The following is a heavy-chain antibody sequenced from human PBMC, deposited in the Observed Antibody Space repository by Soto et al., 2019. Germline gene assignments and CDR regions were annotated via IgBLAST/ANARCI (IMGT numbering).Heavy chain of an antibody. Sequence: PGGSLRLSCAASGFTFGTYPLHWVRQAPGKGLEWVALISHDGSNKFNADSVKGRFTISRDNSKNTLYLQMNGLRPEDTAVYYCARWSGHYYSYGYFWGQGTLVTVSS. CDR3: ARWSGHYYSYGYF. D-gene: IGHD5-18*01. J-gene: IGHJ4*02. CDR2: ISHDGSNK. CDR1: GFTFGTYP. V-gene: IGHV3-30-3*01.